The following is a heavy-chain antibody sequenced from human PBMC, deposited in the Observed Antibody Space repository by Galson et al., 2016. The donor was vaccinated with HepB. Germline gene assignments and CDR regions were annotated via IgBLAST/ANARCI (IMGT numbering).Heavy chain of an antibody. Sequence: SETLSLTCTVSGGSISNRNYFWGWIRQPPGKRLECIGIVYYSGSTQYSPSLKSRVSISVDTSKNQFSLRLSSVTAADTGIYYCASSDCPTGTCNWIRFDDWGQGTPVTVSS. D-gene: IGHD2-8*01. CDR2: VYYSGST. CDR1: GGSISNRNYF. J-gene: IGHJ4*02. V-gene: IGHV4-39*01. CDR3: ASSDCPTGTCNWIRFDD.